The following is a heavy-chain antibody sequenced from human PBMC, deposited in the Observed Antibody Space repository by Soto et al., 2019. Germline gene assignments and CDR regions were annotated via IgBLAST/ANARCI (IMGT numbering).Heavy chain of an antibody. CDR2: INYSGST. CDR3: GGRPLYCSGGSCYVIDY. D-gene: IGHD2-15*01. Sequence: PSETLSLTCTVSGGSISGSSSYWGWIRQPPGKGLEYIGSINYSGSTYHNPSLKSRVTMSVDTSKNQFSVNLSSVTAADTAVYYCGGRPLYCSGGSCYVIDYWGQGMLVTVS. J-gene: IGHJ4*02. V-gene: IGHV4-39*01. CDR1: GGSISGSSSY.